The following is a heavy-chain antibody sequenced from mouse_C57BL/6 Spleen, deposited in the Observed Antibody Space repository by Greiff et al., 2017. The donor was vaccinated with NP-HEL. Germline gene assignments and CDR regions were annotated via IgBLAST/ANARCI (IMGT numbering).Heavy chain of an antibody. J-gene: IGHJ1*03. CDR1: GYTFTDYN. D-gene: IGHD1-1*01. V-gene: IGHV1-18*01. CDR2: INPNNGGT. CDR3: ARYHYGSPWYFDV. Sequence: EVQLQESGPELVKPGASVKIPCKASGYTFTDYNMDWVKQSHGKSLEWIGDINPNNGGTIYNQKFKGKATLTVDKSSSTAYMELRSLTSEDTAVYYCARYHYGSPWYFDVWGTGTTVTVSS.